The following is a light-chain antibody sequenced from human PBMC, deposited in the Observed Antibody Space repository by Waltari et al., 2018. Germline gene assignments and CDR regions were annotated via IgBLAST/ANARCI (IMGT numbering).Light chain of an antibody. CDR2: EVS. V-gene: IGLV2-8*01. CDR1: TSDVGGYNY. J-gene: IGLJ1*01. CDR3: SSYAGSNNLGV. Sequence: QSALTQPPSASGSPGQSVTTSCPGTTSDVGGYNYVSWYQQHPGKAPKLMIYEVSKRPSGVPDRFSGSKSGNTASLTVSGLQADDEADYYCSSYAGSNNLGVFGTGTKVTVL.